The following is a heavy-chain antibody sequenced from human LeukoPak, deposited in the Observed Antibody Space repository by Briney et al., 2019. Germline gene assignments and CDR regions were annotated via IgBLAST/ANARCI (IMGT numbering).Heavy chain of an antibody. D-gene: IGHD3-22*01. V-gene: IGHV1-2*02. J-gene: IGHJ4*02. CDR1: GYTFTGYY. CDR3: ARALLSYYDPTGAFDY. Sequence: ASVKVSCKASGYTFTGYYMHWVRQAPGQGLEWMGWINPNSGGTNYAQKFQGRVTMTWDTSISTAYMELSRLRSDDTAVYYCARALLSYYDPTGAFDYWGQGTLVTVSS. CDR2: INPNSGGT.